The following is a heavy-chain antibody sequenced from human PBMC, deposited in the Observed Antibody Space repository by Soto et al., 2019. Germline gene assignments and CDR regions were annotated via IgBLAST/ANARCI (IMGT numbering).Heavy chain of an antibody. Sequence: SETLSLTCTVSGGSISSYYWSWIRQPPGKGLEWIGYIYYSGSTNYNPSLKSRFTISVDTSKNQFSLKLSSVTAADTAVYYCARESSSWYFQHWGQGTLVTVSS. CDR3: ARESSSWYFQH. V-gene: IGHV4-59*01. J-gene: IGHJ1*01. D-gene: IGHD6-13*01. CDR1: GGSISSYY. CDR2: IYYSGST.